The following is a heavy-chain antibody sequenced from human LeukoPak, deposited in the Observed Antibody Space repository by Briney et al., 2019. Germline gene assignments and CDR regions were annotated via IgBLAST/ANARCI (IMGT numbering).Heavy chain of an antibody. CDR2: INHSGST. CDR1: GGSFSGYY. D-gene: IGHD3-3*01. J-gene: IGHJ6*03. Sequence: SETLSLTCAVYGGSFSGYYWSWIRQPPGKGLEWIGEINHSGSTNYNPSLKSRVTISVDTSKNQFSLKLSSVTAAVTAVYYCARGIRFLEWFYASVNYYYMDVWGKGTTVTVSS. CDR3: ARGIRFLEWFYASVNYYYMDV. V-gene: IGHV4-34*01.